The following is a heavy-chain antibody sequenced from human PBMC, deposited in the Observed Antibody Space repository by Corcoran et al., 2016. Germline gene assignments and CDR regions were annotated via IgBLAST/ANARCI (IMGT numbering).Heavy chain of an antibody. Sequence: QVQLQQWGAGLLKPSETLSLTCAVYGGSFSGYYWSWIRQPPGKGLEWTGEINHSGSTNYNPSPKSRVTISVDTSKNQFSLKLSSVTAADTAVYYCARGSEQWLVRYYFDYWGQGTLVTVSS. V-gene: IGHV4-34*01. D-gene: IGHD6-19*01. CDR1: GGSFSGYY. CDR3: ARGSEQWLVRYYFDY. J-gene: IGHJ4*02. CDR2: INHSGST.